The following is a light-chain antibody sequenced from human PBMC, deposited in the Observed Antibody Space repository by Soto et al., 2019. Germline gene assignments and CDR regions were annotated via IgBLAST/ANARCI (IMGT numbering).Light chain of an antibody. CDR1: QSIDTY. CDR2: AAS. CDR3: QQSYSTPIYT. Sequence: DIQMTQSPSSLSASVGDRVTITCRASQSIDTYLNWFQQKPGKAPKLLIYAASNLQSGVPSRFTGSGSGTEFTLTISSLQPEDFATYYCQQSYSTPIYTFGQRTNLEIK. V-gene: IGKV1-39*01. J-gene: IGKJ2*01.